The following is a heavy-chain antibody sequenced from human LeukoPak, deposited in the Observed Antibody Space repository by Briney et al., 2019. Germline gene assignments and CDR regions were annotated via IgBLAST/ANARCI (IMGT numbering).Heavy chain of an antibody. CDR3: ARGVGGYSYGLGAYWFDP. CDR1: GYTFTSYD. D-gene: IGHD5-18*01. CDR2: MNPNSGNT. Sequence: GASVKVSCKSSGYTFTSYDINWVRQATGQGLEWMGWMNPNSGNTGYAQKFQGRVTMTRNTSISTAYMELSSLRSEDTAVYYCARGVGGYSYGLGAYWFDPWGQGTLVTVSS. J-gene: IGHJ5*02. V-gene: IGHV1-8*01.